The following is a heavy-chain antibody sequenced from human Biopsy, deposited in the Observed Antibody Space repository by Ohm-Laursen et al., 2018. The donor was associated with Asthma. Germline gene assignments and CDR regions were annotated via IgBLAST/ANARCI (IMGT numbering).Heavy chain of an antibody. CDR3: ARDLSGYCTSSACYGFDS. V-gene: IGHV4-31*02. Sequence: TLSLTWSVSGGSISSGGYYWSWIRQHPGKGLEWIGYIYYSGSTYYNPSLKSRVTISVDTSKNQFSLKLSSVTAADTAVYYCARDLSGYCTSSACYGFDSWGQGTLVTVSS. CDR1: GGSISSGGYY. CDR2: IYYSGST. D-gene: IGHD2-8*01. J-gene: IGHJ5*01.